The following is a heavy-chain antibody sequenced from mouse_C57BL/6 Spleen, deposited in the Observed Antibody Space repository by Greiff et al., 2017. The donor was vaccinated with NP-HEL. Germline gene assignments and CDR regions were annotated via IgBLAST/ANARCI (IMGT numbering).Heavy chain of an antibody. CDR1: GFTFSDYW. Sequence: EVKVEESGGGLVQPGGSMKLSCVASGFTFSDYWMNWVRQSPEKGLEWVAQIRLKSDNYATHYAESVKGRFTISRDDSKSSVYLQMNNLRAEDTGIYYCTGGVQYYFDYWGQGTTLTVSS. V-gene: IGHV6-3*01. CDR3: TGGVQYYFDY. CDR2: IRLKSDNYAT. J-gene: IGHJ2*01.